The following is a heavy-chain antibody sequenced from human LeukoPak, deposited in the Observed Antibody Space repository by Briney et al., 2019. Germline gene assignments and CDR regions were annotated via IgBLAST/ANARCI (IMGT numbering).Heavy chain of an antibody. D-gene: IGHD3-10*01. CDR3: ARFGITVVRGGKYYFDY. J-gene: IGHJ4*02. CDR1: GGSISSYY. CDR2: IYTGGST. V-gene: IGHV4-4*07. Sequence: SETLSLTCTVSGGSISSYYWSWIRQPAGKGLEWIGRIYTGGSTSYNPSLKSRVTMSVDTSKNQFSLMLSSVTAADTAVYYCARFGITVVRGGKYYFDYWGQGTLVTVSS.